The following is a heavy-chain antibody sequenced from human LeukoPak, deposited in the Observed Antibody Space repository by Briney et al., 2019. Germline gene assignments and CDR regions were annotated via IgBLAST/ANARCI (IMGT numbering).Heavy chain of an antibody. CDR1: GGSISSGGYY. J-gene: IGHJ4*02. CDR2: IYYSGST. Sequence: SETLSLTCTVSGGSISSGGYYWSWVRQHPGKGLEWIGYIYYSGSTYYNPSLKSRVTISVDTSKNQFSLKLSSVTAADTAVYYCATEWFTGTSLHYMYWGQGALVTVSS. D-gene: IGHD1-26*01. V-gene: IGHV4-31*03. CDR3: ATEWFTGTSLHYMY.